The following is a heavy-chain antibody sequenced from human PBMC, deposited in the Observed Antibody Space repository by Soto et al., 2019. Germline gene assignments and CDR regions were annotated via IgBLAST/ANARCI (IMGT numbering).Heavy chain of an antibody. J-gene: IGHJ4*02. CDR3: ARAGAFLGGVVIPLEFDY. CDR1: GGSISSGGYY. Sequence: SETLSLTCTVSGGSISSGGYYWSWIRQHPGKGLEWIGYIYYSGSTYYNPSLKSRVTISVDTSKNQFSLKLSSVTAADTAVYYCARAGAFLGGVVIPLEFDYWGQGTLVTVSS. CDR2: IYYSGST. V-gene: IGHV4-31*03. D-gene: IGHD3-3*01.